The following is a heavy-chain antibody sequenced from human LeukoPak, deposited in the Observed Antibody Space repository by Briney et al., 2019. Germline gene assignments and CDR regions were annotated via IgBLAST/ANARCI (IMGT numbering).Heavy chain of an antibody. Sequence: GASVKVSCKSSGFTFTDYYIHWVRQAPGQGLEWMGWINPNSGGTNYAQKFQGRVTMTRDTSISTAYMELSRLRSDDTAVYYCARDNDDSSGWLEYYFDYWGQGTLVTVSS. CDR2: INPNSGGT. J-gene: IGHJ4*02. CDR1: GFTFTDYY. V-gene: IGHV1-2*02. D-gene: IGHD3-22*01. CDR3: ARDNDDSSGWLEYYFDY.